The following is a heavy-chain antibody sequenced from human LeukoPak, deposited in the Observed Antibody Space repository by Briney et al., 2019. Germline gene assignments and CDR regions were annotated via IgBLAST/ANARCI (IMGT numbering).Heavy chain of an antibody. CDR1: GFTFSSYR. V-gene: IGHV3-30*18. D-gene: IGHD3-10*01. Sequence: PGRSLRLSCAASGFTFSSYRMHWVRQAPGKGLEWVAVISYDGSNKYYADSVKGRFTISRDNSKNTLYLQMNSQRAEDTAVYYCAKIAEWFGESTVDYWGQGTLVTVSS. CDR2: ISYDGSNK. J-gene: IGHJ4*02. CDR3: AKIAEWFGESTVDY.